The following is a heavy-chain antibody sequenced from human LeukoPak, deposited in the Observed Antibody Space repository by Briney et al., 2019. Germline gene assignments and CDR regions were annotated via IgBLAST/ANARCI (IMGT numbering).Heavy chain of an antibody. V-gene: IGHV4-34*01. CDR1: GGPFSGYY. CDR2: INHSGST. J-gene: IGHJ3*02. CDR3: ARDHYYDSSGYSYRRRLTNAFDI. D-gene: IGHD3-22*01. Sequence: SETLSLTCAVYGGPFSGYYWSCIRQPPGKGLEWIGEINHSGSTNYNPSLKSRVTISVDTSKNQFSLKLSSVTAADTAVYYCARDHYYDSSGYSYRRRLTNAFDIWGQGTMVTVSS.